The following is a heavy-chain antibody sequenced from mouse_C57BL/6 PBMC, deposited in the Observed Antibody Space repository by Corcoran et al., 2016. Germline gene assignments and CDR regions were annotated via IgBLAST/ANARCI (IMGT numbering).Heavy chain of an antibody. CDR1: GYTFTTYG. Sequence: QIQLVQSGPELKKPGETVKISCKASGYTFTTYGMSWVKQAPGKGLKWMGWINTYSGVPTYADDFKGRFAFSLETSASTAYLQINNLKNEDTATYFCARYYYGSSYDYWGQGTTLTVSS. CDR2: INTYSGVP. D-gene: IGHD1-1*01. CDR3: ARYYYGSSYDY. V-gene: IGHV9-3*01. J-gene: IGHJ2*01.